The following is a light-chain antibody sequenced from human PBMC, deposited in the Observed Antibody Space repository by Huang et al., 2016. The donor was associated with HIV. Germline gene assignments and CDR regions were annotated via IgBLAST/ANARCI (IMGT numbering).Light chain of an antibody. J-gene: IGKJ1*01. Sequence: IQMTQSPSTLSAYVGARVTINCRASQSVSTWLDWYQQKPRKPPKRLIYKSSSLESGVPSRFSGSGAGTEFTLTISSLQPDDFATYYCQQYNTCWTFGQGTKVDFK. CDR3: QQYNTCWT. CDR1: QSVSTW. CDR2: KSS. V-gene: IGKV1-5*03.